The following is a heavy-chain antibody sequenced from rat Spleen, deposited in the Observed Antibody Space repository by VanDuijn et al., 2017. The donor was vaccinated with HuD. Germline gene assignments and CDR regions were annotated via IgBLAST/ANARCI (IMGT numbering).Heavy chain of an antibody. CDR1: GFTFSNYG. V-gene: IGHV5-19*01. CDR2: ISPSGGST. Sequence: EVQLVESGGGLVQPGRSLKLSCAASGFTFSNYGMHWIRQAPTKGLEWVASISPSGGSTYYRDSVKGRFTVSRDNAKSTLYLQMDSLKSEDTATYYCARHHYDGYYHGPVLGVMDAWGQGASVTVSS. D-gene: IGHD1-12*03. CDR3: ARHHYDGYYHGPVLGVMDA. J-gene: IGHJ4*01.